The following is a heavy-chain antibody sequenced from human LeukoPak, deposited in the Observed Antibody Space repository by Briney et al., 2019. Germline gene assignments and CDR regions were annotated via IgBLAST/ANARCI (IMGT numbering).Heavy chain of an antibody. CDR2: ISYDGSNK. J-gene: IGHJ6*02. CDR3: ARGRDYGDYDYGMDV. CDR1: GFTFSSYG. D-gene: IGHD4-17*01. V-gene: IGHV3-30*03. Sequence: PGGSLRLSCAASGFTFSSYGMHWVRQAPGKGLEWVAVISYDGSNKYYADSVKGRFTISRDNSKNTLYLQMNSLRAEDTAVYYCARGRDYGDYDYGMDVWGQGTLVTVSS.